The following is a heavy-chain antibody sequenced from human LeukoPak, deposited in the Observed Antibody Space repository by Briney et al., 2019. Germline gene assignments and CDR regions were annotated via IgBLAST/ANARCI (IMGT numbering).Heavy chain of an antibody. D-gene: IGHD3-10*01. V-gene: IGHV3-7*01. CDR2: IKQDGSEK. CDR3: AKLGHRQVLGN. J-gene: IGHJ4*02. Sequence: GGSLRLSCAASGFTFSSYWLSWVRQAPGKGLEWVANIKQDGSEKHYVDSVRGRFTISRDNAKNSLYLQMNSVRAEDTPVYYRAKLGHRQVLGNWGQGPLVTVSS. CDR1: GFTFSSYW.